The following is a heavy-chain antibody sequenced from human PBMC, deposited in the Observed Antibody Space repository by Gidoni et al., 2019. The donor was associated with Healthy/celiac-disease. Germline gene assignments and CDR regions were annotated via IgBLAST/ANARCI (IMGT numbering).Heavy chain of an antibody. CDR3: ARGITIFGVATFDP. V-gene: IGHV1-69*01. J-gene: IGHJ5*02. D-gene: IGHD3-3*01. CDR1: GGTFRSYA. CDR2: IIPIFGTA. Sequence: QVQLVQSGAEVQKPGSSVTVSCKASGGTFRSYAISWVRQAPGHGLEWMAVIIPIFGTANDEQKFQGRVTITADESTSTAYMELSSRRSEDTAVYYCARGITIFGVATFDPWGQGTLVTVSS.